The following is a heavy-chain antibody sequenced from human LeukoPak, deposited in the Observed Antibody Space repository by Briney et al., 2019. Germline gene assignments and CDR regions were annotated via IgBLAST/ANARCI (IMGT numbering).Heavy chain of an antibody. D-gene: IGHD6-6*01. Sequence: GESLKISCKGSGYSFTSYWIGWVRQMPGKGLEWMGIIYPGDSDTRYSPSFQGQVTISADKSISTAYLQWSSLKASDTAMYYCARLYSGSFGEPSQIDYWGQGTLVTVSS. CDR2: IYPGDSDT. J-gene: IGHJ4*02. V-gene: IGHV5-51*01. CDR1: GYSFTSYW. CDR3: ARLYSGSFGEPSQIDY.